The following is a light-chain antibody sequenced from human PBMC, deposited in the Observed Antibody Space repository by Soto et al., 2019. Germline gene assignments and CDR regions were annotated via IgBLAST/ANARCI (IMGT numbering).Light chain of an antibody. V-gene: IGKV1-39*01. CDR1: QVINSF. J-gene: IGKJ1*01. CDR2: AAS. Sequence: IQLTQSPSSLSASVGDRVTITCRASQVINSFLAWYQQKPGKAPKLLIYAASSLQNGVSSRFSGSGSGTDFTLTINSLQPQDFATYFCQQSYSSPQTFGQGTKVDI. CDR3: QQSYSSPQT.